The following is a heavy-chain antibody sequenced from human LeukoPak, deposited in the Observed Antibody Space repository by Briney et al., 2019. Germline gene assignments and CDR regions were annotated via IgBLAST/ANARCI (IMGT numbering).Heavy chain of an antibody. J-gene: IGHJ4*02. CDR1: GGSISSGGYY. CDR3: ARGGVLTIFPYFDY. CDR2: IYHSGST. D-gene: IGHD2/OR15-2a*01. V-gene: IGHV4-30-2*01. Sequence: SETLSLTCTVSGGSISSGGYYWSWIRQPPGKGLEWIGYIYHSGSTYYNPSLKSRVTISVDRSMNQFSLKLSSVTAADTAVYYCARGGVLTIFPYFDYWGQGTLVTVSS.